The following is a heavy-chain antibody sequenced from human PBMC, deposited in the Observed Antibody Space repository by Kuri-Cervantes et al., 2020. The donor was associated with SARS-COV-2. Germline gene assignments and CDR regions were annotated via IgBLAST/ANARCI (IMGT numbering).Heavy chain of an antibody. J-gene: IGHJ6*03. CDR1: GFTFSSYA. CDR2: ISSNGGST. D-gene: IGHD3-16*01. V-gene: IGHV3-64*01. CDR3: ARMGEPYYMDV. Sequence: LSLTCAASGFTFSSYAMHWVRQAPGKGLEYVSAISSNGGSTYYANSVKGRFTISRDNSKNTPYLQMGSLRAEDMAVYYCARMGEPYYMDVWGKGTTVTVSS.